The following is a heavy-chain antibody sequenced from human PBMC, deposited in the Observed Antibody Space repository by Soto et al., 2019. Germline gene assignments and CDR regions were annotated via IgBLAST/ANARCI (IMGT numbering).Heavy chain of an antibody. CDR1: GFTFSSYE. Sequence: GGSLRLSCAASGFTFSSYEMNWVRQAPGKGLEWVSYISSSGSTIYYADSVKGRFTISRDNAKNSLYLQMNSLRAEDTAVYYCARSKNLSYYDSSGPLDYWGQGTLVTVSS. D-gene: IGHD3-22*01. CDR2: ISSSGSTI. J-gene: IGHJ4*02. CDR3: ARSKNLSYYDSSGPLDY. V-gene: IGHV3-48*03.